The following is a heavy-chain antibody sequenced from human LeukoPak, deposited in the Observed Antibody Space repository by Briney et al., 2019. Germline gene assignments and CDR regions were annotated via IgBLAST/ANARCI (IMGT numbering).Heavy chain of an antibody. CDR3: ARVSSAMVLYDY. CDR2: IIPIFGTA. J-gene: IGHJ4*02. CDR1: GGTFSSYA. Sequence: SVKVSCKASGGTFSSYAISWVRQAPGQGLEWMGGIIPIFGTANYAQKFQGRVTITADESTSTAYMELRSLRSDDTAVYYCARVSSAMVLYDYWGQGTLVTVSS. V-gene: IGHV1-69*13. D-gene: IGHD5-18*01.